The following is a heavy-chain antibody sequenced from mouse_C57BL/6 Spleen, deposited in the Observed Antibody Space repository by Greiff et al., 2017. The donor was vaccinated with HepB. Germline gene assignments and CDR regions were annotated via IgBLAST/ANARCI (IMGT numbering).Heavy chain of an antibody. D-gene: IGHD1-1*01. J-gene: IGHJ4*01. CDR2: INPNYGTT. CDR1: GYSFTDYN. V-gene: IGHV1-39*01. CDR3: ARKVYGSSYDYAMDY. Sequence: VQLKESGPELVKPGASVKISCKASGYSFTDYNMNWVKQSNGKSFEWIGVINPNYGTTSYNQKFKGKATLTVDQSSSTAYMQLNSLTSEDSAVYYCARKVYGSSYDYAMDYWGQGTSVTVSS.